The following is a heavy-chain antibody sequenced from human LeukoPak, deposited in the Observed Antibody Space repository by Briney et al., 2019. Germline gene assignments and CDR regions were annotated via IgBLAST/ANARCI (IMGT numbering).Heavy chain of an antibody. CDR2: ISWNSGSI. J-gene: IGHJ4*02. V-gene: IGHV3-9*01. CDR3: XXDHXYDSSGYYVN. CDR1: GFTFDDYA. D-gene: IGHD3-22*01. Sequence: PGGSLRLSCAASGFTFDDYAMHWVRQAPGKGLEWVSGISWNSGSIGYADSVKGRFTISRDNAKNSLYLQMNSLRAEDTALYYXXXDHXYDSSGYYVNWGQGTLVTVSS.